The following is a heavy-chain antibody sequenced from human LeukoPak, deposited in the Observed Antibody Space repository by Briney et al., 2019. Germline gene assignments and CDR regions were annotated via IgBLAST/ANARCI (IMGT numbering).Heavy chain of an antibody. V-gene: IGHV3-23*01. D-gene: IGHD6-13*01. Sequence: GGSLRLSCAASGFTFSSYAMSWVRQAPGKGLEWVSAISGSGGSTYYADSVKGRFTISRDNSKNTLYLQMNSLRAEDTAVYYCAKVHEAGIAAAGPVDYWGQGTLVTVSS. J-gene: IGHJ4*02. CDR2: ISGSGGST. CDR1: GFTFSSYA. CDR3: AKVHEAGIAAAGPVDY.